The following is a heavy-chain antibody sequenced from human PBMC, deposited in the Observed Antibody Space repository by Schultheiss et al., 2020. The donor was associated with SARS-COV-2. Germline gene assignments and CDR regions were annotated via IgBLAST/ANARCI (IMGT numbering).Heavy chain of an antibody. V-gene: IGHV4-34*01. J-gene: IGHJ5*02. D-gene: IGHD6-19*01. Sequence: SETLSLTCAVYGGSFSGYYWSWIRQPPGKGLEWIGEINHSGSTNYNTSLKSRVTISVDTSKNQFSLKVTSVTAADTAVYYCARGPRYSSGGGWFDPWGQGTLVTVSS. CDR3: ARGPRYSSGGGWFDP. CDR2: INHSGST. CDR1: GGSFSGYY.